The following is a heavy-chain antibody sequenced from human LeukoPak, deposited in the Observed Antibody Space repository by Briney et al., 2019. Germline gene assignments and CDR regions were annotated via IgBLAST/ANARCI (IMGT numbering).Heavy chain of an antibody. Sequence: GASLEISCKGSGYSFSNYWIGWVRQMPGKGLELMGIIYPGDSDTRYSPSFQGQVTISADKSISTAYLQWSSLKASDTAMYYCARRGSGWYVDYWGQGTLVTVSS. CDR1: GYSFSNYW. J-gene: IGHJ4*02. CDR2: IYPGDSDT. V-gene: IGHV5-51*01. CDR3: ARRGSGWYVDY. D-gene: IGHD6-19*01.